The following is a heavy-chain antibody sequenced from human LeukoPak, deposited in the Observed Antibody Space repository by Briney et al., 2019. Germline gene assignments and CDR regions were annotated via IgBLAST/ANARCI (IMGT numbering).Heavy chain of an antibody. V-gene: IGHV1-2*02. CDR2: INPNSGGT. Sequence: WASVKVSCKASGYTFSGYYMYWVRQAPGQGLEWMGWINPNSGGTNFAQKFQGRVTMTRDTSISTAYMELSRLRSDDTAVYYCARDSGSYYFEYWGQGTQVTVSS. CDR3: ARDSGSYYFEY. D-gene: IGHD1-26*01. CDR1: GYTFSGYY. J-gene: IGHJ4*02.